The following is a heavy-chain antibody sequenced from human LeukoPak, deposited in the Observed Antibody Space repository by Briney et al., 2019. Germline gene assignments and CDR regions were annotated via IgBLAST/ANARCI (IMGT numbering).Heavy chain of an antibody. J-gene: IGHJ5*02. D-gene: IGHD6-13*01. Sequence: PGGSLRLFCAASGFTFSSYAMSWVRQAPGKGLEWVSAISGSGGSTYYADSVKGRFTISRDNSKNTLYLQMNSLRAEDTAVYYCAKDQGIAAAGNWFDPWGQGTLVTVSS. V-gene: IGHV3-23*01. CDR3: AKDQGIAAAGNWFDP. CDR2: ISGSGGST. CDR1: GFTFSSYA.